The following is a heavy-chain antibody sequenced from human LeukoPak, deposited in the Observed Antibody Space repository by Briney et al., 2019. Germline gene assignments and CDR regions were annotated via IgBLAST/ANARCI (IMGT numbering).Heavy chain of an antibody. V-gene: IGHV1-18*01. D-gene: IGHD2-2*01. J-gene: IGHJ4*02. CDR1: GYTFTSYG. CDR2: ISAYNGNT. CDR3: ARSRCSSTSCYGDLDY. Sequence: ASVKVSYKASGYTFTSYGISWVRQAPGQGLEWMGWISAYNGNTNYAQKLQGRVTMTTDTSTSTAYMELRSLRSDDTAVYYCARSRCSSTSCYGDLDYWGQGTLVTVSS.